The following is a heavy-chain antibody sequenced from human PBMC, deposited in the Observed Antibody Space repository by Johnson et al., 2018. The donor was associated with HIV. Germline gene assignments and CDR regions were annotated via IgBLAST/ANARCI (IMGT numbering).Heavy chain of an antibody. CDR1: GFTFSGSV. J-gene: IGHJ3*01. D-gene: IGHD2-15*01. CDR3: AIEKIGQGGAFDV. Sequence: VQLVESGGGLVQPGGSLKLSCEASGFTFSGSVMHWVRQASGKGLEWVGRIRSKANNYATSYAASVKGRFTISRDNPKNSLSLQMNSLRAEDTALYDWAIEKIGQGGAFDVWCQGTVVTVSS. CDR2: IRSKANNYAT. V-gene: IGHV3-73*02.